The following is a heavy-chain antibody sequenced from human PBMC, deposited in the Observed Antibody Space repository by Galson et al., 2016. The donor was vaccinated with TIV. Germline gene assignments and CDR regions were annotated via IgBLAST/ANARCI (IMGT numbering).Heavy chain of an antibody. J-gene: IGHJ6*02. CDR2: IIPLFRTT. V-gene: IGHV1-69*13. Sequence: SVKASCKASGGTFSSYVFNWVRLAPGQGLEWVGGIIPLFRTTNYAQKFQGRVTITADESTNTAYMELNSLRSGDTAVYYCASDRNTAFDTYHYYYGMDVWGQGTTVTVSS. CDR1: GGTFSSYV. CDR3: ASDRNTAFDTYHYYYGMDV. D-gene: IGHD5-18*01.